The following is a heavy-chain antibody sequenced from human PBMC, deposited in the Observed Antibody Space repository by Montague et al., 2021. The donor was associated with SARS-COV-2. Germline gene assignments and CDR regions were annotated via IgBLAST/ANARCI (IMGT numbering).Heavy chain of an antibody. D-gene: IGHD5-12*01. Sequence: TLSLTCTVSGGSISSDSYYWSWIRQPAGKGLEWIGRVYTTGSTIYNPSLKSRVTISGDTSRNQFSLRLTSVTAADTAMYYCARAVIYGGYAFAYLDFWGQGVLVTVSS. CDR2: VYTTGST. J-gene: IGHJ4*02. CDR3: ARAVIYGGYAFAYLDF. CDR1: GGSISSDSYY. V-gene: IGHV4-61*02.